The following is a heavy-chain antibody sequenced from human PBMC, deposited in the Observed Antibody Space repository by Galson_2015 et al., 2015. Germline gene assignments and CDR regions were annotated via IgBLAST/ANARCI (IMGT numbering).Heavy chain of an antibody. V-gene: IGHV3-23*01. D-gene: IGHD6-13*01. Sequence: SLRLSCAASGFTFSSYAMSWVRQAPGKGLEWVSAISGSGGSTYYADSVKGRFTISRDNSKNTLYLQMNSLRAEDTAEYYCAKMAAAGNPSRGGYDYWGQGTLVTVSS. CDR1: GFTFSSYA. CDR2: ISGSGGST. CDR3: AKMAAAGNPSRGGYDY. J-gene: IGHJ4*02.